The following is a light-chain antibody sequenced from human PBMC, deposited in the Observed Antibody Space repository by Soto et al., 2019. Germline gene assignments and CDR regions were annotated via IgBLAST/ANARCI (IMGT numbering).Light chain of an antibody. V-gene: IGLV2-8*01. J-gene: IGLJ1*01. CDR2: EVT. CDR1: SSDVGGYT. CDR3: ASSAGNFYV. Sequence: QSALTQPPSASGSPGQSVTISCTGTSSDVGGYTVSRYQHHPGKAPKVMIYEVTKRPSGVPDRFSGSKSGNTASLTVSGLQAEDEADYYCASSAGNFYVFGTGTKVTVL.